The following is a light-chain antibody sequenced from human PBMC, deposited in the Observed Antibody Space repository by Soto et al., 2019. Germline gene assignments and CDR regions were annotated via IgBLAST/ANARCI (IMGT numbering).Light chain of an antibody. CDR1: RFVSNYY. J-gene: IGKJ3*01. CDR3: QHYADSPPVFT. V-gene: IGKV3-20*01. CDR2: AAS. Sequence: DIVLTQSPGTLSLSPGDRATLSCRTSRFVSNYYVAWYQQRPGQAPRLLISAASSRATDIPDRFSGSGSGTDFTLTISRLEPEDFAIYYCQHYADSPPVFTFGPGTKVEI.